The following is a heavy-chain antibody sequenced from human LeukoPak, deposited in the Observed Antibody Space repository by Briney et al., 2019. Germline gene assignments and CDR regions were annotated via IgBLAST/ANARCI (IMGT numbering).Heavy chain of an antibody. V-gene: IGHV4-59*01. Sequence: SETLSLTCTVSGGSISRYYWSWIRQPPGKGLEWLGYIYYSGSTNYNPSLRSRVTISVDTSKNQFYLKLSSVTAGDTAVYYCARGASGSYFWFDPWGQGTLVTVSS. CDR1: GGSISRYY. J-gene: IGHJ5*02. CDR2: IYYSGST. D-gene: IGHD1-26*01. CDR3: ARGASGSYFWFDP.